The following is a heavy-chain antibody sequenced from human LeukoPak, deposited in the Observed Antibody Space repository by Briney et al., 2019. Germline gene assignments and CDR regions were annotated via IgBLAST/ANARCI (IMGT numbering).Heavy chain of an antibody. Sequence: GGSLRLSCAASGFTFSSYAMSWVRQAPGKGLEWVSAISGSGGSTYYADSVKGRFTISRDNSKNTLYLQMNSLRAEDTAVYYCAKDHSIVVVPAAKENWFDPWGQGTLVTVSP. CDR2: ISGSGGST. V-gene: IGHV3-23*01. D-gene: IGHD2-2*01. CDR1: GFTFSSYA. J-gene: IGHJ5*02. CDR3: AKDHSIVVVPAAKENWFDP.